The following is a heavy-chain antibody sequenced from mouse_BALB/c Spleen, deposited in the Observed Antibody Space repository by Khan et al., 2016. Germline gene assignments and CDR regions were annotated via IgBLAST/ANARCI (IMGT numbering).Heavy chain of an antibody. V-gene: IGHV4-1*02. CDR2: INQDSSTI. CDR1: GFDFSRYW. CDR3: ARQGDYGYDVY. D-gene: IGHD2-2*01. Sequence: EVKLLESGGGLVQPGGSLTLSCAASGFDFSRYWMSWVRQAPGKGLEWIGEINQDSSTINYTPSLKDKFIISRDNANNTRYLQMSKVRSEATALYYCARQGDYGYDVYWCQGTTLTVAS. J-gene: IGHJ2*01.